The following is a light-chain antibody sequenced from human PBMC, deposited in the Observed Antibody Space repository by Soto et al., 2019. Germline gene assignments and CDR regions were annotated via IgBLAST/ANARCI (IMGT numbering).Light chain of an antibody. Sequence: DIQMTQSPSTVSASVGDGVTITCRASQSISTWLAWYQQKPGKAPNLLVYDASTLESGGPSGFSGSGSGTEFTLTISSRQPDDSATYYRQQYNSYPYTFGQGTKLEIK. CDR3: QQYNSYPYT. J-gene: IGKJ2*01. CDR2: DAS. V-gene: IGKV1-5*01. CDR1: QSISTW.